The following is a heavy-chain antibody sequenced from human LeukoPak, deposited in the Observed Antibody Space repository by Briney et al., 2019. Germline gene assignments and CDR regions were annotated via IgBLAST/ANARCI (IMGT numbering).Heavy chain of an antibody. V-gene: IGHV3-20*01. D-gene: IGHD2-2*02. J-gene: IGHJ5*02. CDR1: GFKFDDYG. Sequence: PGGSLSLSCAASGFKFDDYGMGWVRQVPGKGLEWVSGINWNGGSRGYADSVRGRFTISRDNAKNSVYLQMNSLRSEDTAFYHCARDRCSSTSCYNTPNWFDPWGQGTLVTVSS. CDR2: INWNGGSR. CDR3: ARDRCSSTSCYNTPNWFDP.